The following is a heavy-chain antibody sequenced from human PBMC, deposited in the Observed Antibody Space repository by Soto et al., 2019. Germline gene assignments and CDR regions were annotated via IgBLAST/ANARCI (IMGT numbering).Heavy chain of an antibody. V-gene: IGHV3-74*01. CDR1: GFTFSSYW. CDR3: ARVPIGKYGVWNY. D-gene: IGHD2-8*01. Sequence: EEQLVESGGGLVQPGGSLRLSCAAAGFTFSSYWMHWVRQAPGKGLVWVSRINPDGSITTYADSVKGRFTISRDNAKNPLYLQMNSLRGDDTAVYYCARVPIGKYGVWNYWGQGTLVTVSS. J-gene: IGHJ4*02. CDR2: INPDGSIT.